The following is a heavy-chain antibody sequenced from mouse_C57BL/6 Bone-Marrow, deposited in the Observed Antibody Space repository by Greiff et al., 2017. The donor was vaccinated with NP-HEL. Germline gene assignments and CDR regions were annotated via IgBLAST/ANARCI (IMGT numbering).Heavy chain of an antibody. V-gene: IGHV14-2*01. Sequence: EVQRVESGAELVKPGASVTLSCTASGFTIKDYYMHWVKQRTEQGLEWIGRIDPEDGDTKYAPKFQGKAILTADTSANTAYLQLSSLTSEDTAVYYWARTTVVAPDVWGTGTTVTVSS. CDR3: ARTTVVAPDV. CDR2: IDPEDGDT. D-gene: IGHD1-1*01. CDR1: GFTIKDYY. J-gene: IGHJ1*03.